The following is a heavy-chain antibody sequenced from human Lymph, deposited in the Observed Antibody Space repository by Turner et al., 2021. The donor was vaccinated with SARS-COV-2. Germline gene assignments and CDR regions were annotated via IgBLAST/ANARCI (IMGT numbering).Heavy chain of an antibody. J-gene: IGHJ6*02. D-gene: IGHD3-3*01. V-gene: IGHV3-7*03. CDR2: IKQDGSEK. Sequence: EVQLLESGGGLVQPGGSLRLSCAASGFTFRSYWMSWVRQAPGKGLEWVANIKQDGSEKYYVDSVKGRFTISRDNAKNSLYLQMNSLRADDTAVYFCARVGVRFEWSDGYHYYYAMDVWGQGTTVTVSS. CDR1: GFTFRSYW. CDR3: ARVGVRFEWSDGYHYYYAMDV.